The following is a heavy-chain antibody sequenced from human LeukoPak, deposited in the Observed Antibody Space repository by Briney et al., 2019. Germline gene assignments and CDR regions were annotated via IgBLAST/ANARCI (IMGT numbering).Heavy chain of an antibody. J-gene: IGHJ1*01. V-gene: IGHV1-3*04. Sequence: ASVKVSCKTSGYSFANYGMHWVRQAPRQSLEWMGWINTGNGNTKSSQKFQDRVALTRDTFASTAYMELNSLSSEDTAVYYCARVPLSDASGRYYSHWGQGTLVTVSS. CDR2: INTGNGNT. CDR3: ARVPLSDASGRYYSH. D-gene: IGHD3-10*01. CDR1: GYSFANYG.